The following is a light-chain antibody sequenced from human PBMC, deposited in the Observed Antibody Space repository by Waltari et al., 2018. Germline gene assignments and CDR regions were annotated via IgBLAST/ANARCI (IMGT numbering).Light chain of an antibody. V-gene: IGLV1-47*01. CDR2: END. CDR3: ATWDDSRSF. CDR1: GSYIKSSY. Sequence: QSVLTQPPSVSGTPGQRLTISCSGSGSYIKSSYISWYPKLAGSAPKLLIFENDQRPSGVPDRFSASKSGTSASLAINGLRSEDEALYYCATWDDSRSFFGGGTKLTVL. J-gene: IGLJ2*01.